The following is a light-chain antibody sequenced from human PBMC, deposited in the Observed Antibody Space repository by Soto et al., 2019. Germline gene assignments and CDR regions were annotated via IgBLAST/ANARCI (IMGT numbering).Light chain of an antibody. V-gene: IGKV3-15*01. CDR2: GAS. Sequence: EIVMTQSPATLSVSPGERATLSCRASQSINSDLAWYQHSPGQAPRLLIYGASTRASGIPVRFSGSGSGTEFTLTISSLQCEDFAVYYCQHRNNAVFVGGTRVEIK. CDR3: QHRNNAV. J-gene: IGKJ4*01. CDR1: QSINSD.